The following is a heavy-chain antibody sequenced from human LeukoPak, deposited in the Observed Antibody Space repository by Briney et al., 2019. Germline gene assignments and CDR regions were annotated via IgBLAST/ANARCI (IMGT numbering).Heavy chain of an antibody. CDR1: GGSFSGYY. V-gene: IGHV4-34*01. Sequence: SETLSLTCAVYGGSFSGYYWSWIRQPPGKGLEWIGEINHSGSTNYNPSLKSRVTISVDTSKNQFSLKLSSVTAADTAVYYCARGVWGDSNWFDPRGQGTLVTVSS. D-gene: IGHD3-16*01. J-gene: IGHJ5*02. CDR2: INHSGST. CDR3: ARGVWGDSNWFDP.